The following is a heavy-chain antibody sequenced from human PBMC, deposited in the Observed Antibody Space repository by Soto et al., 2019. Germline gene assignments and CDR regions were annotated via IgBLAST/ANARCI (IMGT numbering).Heavy chain of an antibody. Sequence: QVQLQQWGAGLLKPAETLSLTCAVYDESFSGYYWSWVRQPPGKGLEWIGDINHSGSTNYNPSLKSWVTISVDASKTQFSLRLSSVTAADTAVYFCARAGQYSSFDYWGQGTLVTVSS. CDR3: ARAGQYSSFDY. CDR1: DESFSGYY. V-gene: IGHV4-34*01. CDR2: INHSGST. D-gene: IGHD5-18*01. J-gene: IGHJ4*02.